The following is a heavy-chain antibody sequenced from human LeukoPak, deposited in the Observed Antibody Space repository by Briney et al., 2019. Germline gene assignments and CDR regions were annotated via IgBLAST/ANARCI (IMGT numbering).Heavy chain of an antibody. Sequence: QPGGSLRLSCPASGFTFSSYAMTWVRQAPGKGLEWVSYISSSSNTIHYADSVKGRFTVSRDNAKNSLYLQMSSLRVEDTAVYYCARRYCSSTSCTLDYWGQGTLVTVSS. V-gene: IGHV3-48*01. CDR3: ARRYCSSTSCTLDY. J-gene: IGHJ4*02. CDR2: ISSSSNTI. D-gene: IGHD2-2*01. CDR1: GFTFSSYA.